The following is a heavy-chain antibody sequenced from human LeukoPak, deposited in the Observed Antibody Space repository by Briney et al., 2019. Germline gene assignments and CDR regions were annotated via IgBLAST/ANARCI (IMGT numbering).Heavy chain of an antibody. CDR3: ARACLEDSSSWFYDY. V-gene: IGHV1-2*02. Sequence: ASVKASCKASGYTFTGYYMHWVRQAPGQGLEWMGWINPNSGGTNYAQKFQGRVTMTRDTSISTAYMELSRLRSDDTAVYYCARACLEDSSSWFYDYWGQGTLVTVSS. CDR2: INPNSGGT. J-gene: IGHJ4*02. CDR1: GYTFTGYY. D-gene: IGHD6-13*01.